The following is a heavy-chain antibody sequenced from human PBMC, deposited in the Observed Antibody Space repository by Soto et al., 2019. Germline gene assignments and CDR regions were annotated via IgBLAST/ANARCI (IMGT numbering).Heavy chain of an antibody. CDR2: IYYSGST. D-gene: IGHD4-17*01. V-gene: IGHV4-39*01. J-gene: IGHJ6*02. CDR3: ASYGLYYYYGMDV. CDR1: GGSISSSSYY. Sequence: SETLSLTCTVSGGSISSSSYYWGWIRQPPGKGLEWIGSIYYSGSTYYNPSLKSRVTISVDTSKNQFSLKLSSVTAADTAVYYCASYGLYYYYGMDVWGQGTTVTVSS.